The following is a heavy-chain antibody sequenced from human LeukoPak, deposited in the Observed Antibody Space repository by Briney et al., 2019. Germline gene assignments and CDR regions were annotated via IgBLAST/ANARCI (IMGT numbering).Heavy chain of an antibody. V-gene: IGHV4-59*01. J-gene: IGHJ4*02. CDR1: GGSISSYY. CDR2: IYYSGST. CDR3: ARALYSSSDFDY. D-gene: IGHD6-6*01. Sequence: SETLSLTCTVSGGSISSYYWSWIRQPPGKGLEWIGYIYYSGSTNYNPSLKSRVTISVDTSKNQSSLKLSSVTAADTAVYYCARALYSSSDFDYWGQGTLVTVSS.